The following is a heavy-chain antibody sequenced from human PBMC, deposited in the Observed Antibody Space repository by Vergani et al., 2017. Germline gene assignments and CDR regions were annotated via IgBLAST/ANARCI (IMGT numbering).Heavy chain of an antibody. D-gene: IGHD6-19*01. CDR2: IYHSGST. J-gene: IGHJ3*02. V-gene: IGHV4-4*02. Sequence: QVQLQESGPGLVKPSGTLSLTCAVSGGSISSSNWWSWVRQPPGKGLEWIGEIYHSGSTNYNPSLKSRVTISVDKSKNQFSLKLRSVTAADTAVYYCASGSSGWYKGEAFDIWGQGTMVTVSS. CDR1: GGSISSSNW. CDR3: ASGSSGWYKGEAFDI.